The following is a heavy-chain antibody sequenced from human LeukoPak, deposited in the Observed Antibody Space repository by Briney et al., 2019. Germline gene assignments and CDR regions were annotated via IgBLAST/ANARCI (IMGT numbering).Heavy chain of an antibody. CDR1: GYTFTNYC. J-gene: IGHJ3*02. CDR3: AKDVSGYYYGSGRYDAFDI. D-gene: IGHD3-10*01. V-gene: IGHV1-46*01. CDR2: INPTVGST. Sequence: ASLKVSCKASGYTFTNYCMHWVRQAPGQGLEWMAVINPTVGSTTFAQKFQGRVIMTRDTSTSTVYMELSSLRSEDTAVYYCAKDVSGYYYGSGRYDAFDIWGQGTLVTVSS.